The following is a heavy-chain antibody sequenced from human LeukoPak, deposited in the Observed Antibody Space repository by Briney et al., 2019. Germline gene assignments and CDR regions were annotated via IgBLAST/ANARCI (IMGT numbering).Heavy chain of an antibody. Sequence: SETLFLTCTVSGGSISSYYWSWIRQPPGKGLEWIGYIYYSGSTNYNPSLKSRVTISVDTSKNQFSLKLSSVTAADTAVYYCARDSWNSSSRRGNYYYGMDVWGQGTTVTVSS. V-gene: IGHV4-59*01. J-gene: IGHJ6*02. CDR3: ARDSWNSSSRRGNYYYGMDV. CDR1: GGSISSYY. D-gene: IGHD6-13*01. CDR2: IYYSGST.